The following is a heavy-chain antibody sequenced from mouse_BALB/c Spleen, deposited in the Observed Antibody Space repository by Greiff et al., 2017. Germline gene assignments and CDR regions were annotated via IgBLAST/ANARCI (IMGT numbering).Heavy chain of an antibody. Sequence: EVQRVESGPGLVKPSQSLSLTCSVTGYSITSGYYWNWIRQFPGNKLEWMGYISYDGSNNYNPSLKNRISITRDTSKNQFFLKLNSVTTEDTATYYCARDDGYWGHFDYWGQGTTLTVSS. CDR2: ISYDGSN. D-gene: IGHD2-3*01. V-gene: IGHV3-6*02. CDR3: ARDDGYWGHFDY. J-gene: IGHJ2*01. CDR1: GYSITSGYY.